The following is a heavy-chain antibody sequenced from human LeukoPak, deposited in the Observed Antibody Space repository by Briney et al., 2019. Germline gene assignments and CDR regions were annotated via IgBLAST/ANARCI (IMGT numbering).Heavy chain of an antibody. D-gene: IGHD4-17*01. Sequence: PGGSLRLSCAASGFTFSSYSMIWVRQAPGKGLEWVSYISSGSSTRCYGGSVKGRFTISRDNAKNSLYLQMNSLRDEDTAVYYCARGDDDYVRYFDYWGQGTLVAVSS. CDR1: GFTFSSYS. J-gene: IGHJ4*02. V-gene: IGHV3-48*02. CDR3: ARGDDDYVRYFDY. CDR2: ISSGSSTR.